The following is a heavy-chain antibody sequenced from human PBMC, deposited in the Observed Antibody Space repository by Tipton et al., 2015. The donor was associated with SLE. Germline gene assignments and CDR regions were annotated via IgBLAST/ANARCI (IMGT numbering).Heavy chain of an antibody. J-gene: IGHJ6*02. Sequence: TLSLTCAVYGGPFSGYYWNWIRQPPGKGLEWIGEINHSGSTNYNPSLKSRVTISVDTSKNQFSLKVNSVTAADTAVYYCARRPDSYFYGMDVWGQGTTVTVSS. CDR1: GGPFSGYY. D-gene: IGHD2-21*01. V-gene: IGHV4-34*01. CDR3: ARRPDSYFYGMDV. CDR2: INHSGST.